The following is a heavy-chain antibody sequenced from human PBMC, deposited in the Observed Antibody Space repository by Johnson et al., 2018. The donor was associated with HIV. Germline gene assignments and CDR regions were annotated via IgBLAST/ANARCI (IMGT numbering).Heavy chain of an antibody. CDR2: IKSKTDGGTT. Sequence: VQLVESGGGLVKPGGSLRLSCAASGFTFSNAWMSWVRQAPGKGLEWVGRIKSKTDGGTTDYAAPVKGRFTISRDDSKNTLYLQMNSLKTEDTAVYYCARFRGLIAFDIWGQGTMVTVSS. V-gene: IGHV3-15*01. CDR3: ARFRGLIAFDI. CDR1: GFTFSNAW. J-gene: IGHJ3*02.